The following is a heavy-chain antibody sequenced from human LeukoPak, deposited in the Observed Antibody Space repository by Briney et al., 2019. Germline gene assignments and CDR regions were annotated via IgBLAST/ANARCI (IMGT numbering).Heavy chain of an antibody. J-gene: IGHJ4*02. CDR1: GFTFSSYA. CDR3: AKKRGNGYLTTVTTTWFDY. D-gene: IGHD4-17*01. Sequence: GGSLRLSCAASGFTFSSYAMSWVRQAPGKGLEWVSAISGSGGSTYYADSVKGRFTISRDNSKNTLYLQMNSLRAEDTAVYYCAKKRGNGYLTTVTTTWFDYWGQGTLVTVSS. V-gene: IGHV3-23*01. CDR2: ISGSGGST.